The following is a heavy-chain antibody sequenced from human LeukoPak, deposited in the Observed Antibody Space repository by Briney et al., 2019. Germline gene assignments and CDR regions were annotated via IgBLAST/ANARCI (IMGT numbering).Heavy chain of an antibody. V-gene: IGHV4-34*01. J-gene: IGHJ4*02. Sequence: PSETLSLTCAVYGRSFSGYYWSWIRQPPGKGLEWIGEINHSGNTNYNPSLKSRVTISVDTSKNQFSLKLSSVTAADTAVYYCARMGYRSGWYGQLRYWGQGTLATVSS. D-gene: IGHD6-19*01. CDR1: GRSFSGYY. CDR2: INHSGNT. CDR3: ARMGYRSGWYGQLRY.